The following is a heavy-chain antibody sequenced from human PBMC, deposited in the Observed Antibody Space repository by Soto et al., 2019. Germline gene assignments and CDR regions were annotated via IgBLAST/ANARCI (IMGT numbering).Heavy chain of an antibody. Sequence: GSLRLSCSASGFTISGYAMSWVRQAPGKGLEWVSMIRNSGGDTYYAESVKGRFTISRDSSRNTLYLQMTSLRREDTALYYCAKERDHNSGYPIFDDWGQGTPVTVSS. CDR1: GFTISGYA. CDR3: AKERDHNSGYPIFDD. J-gene: IGHJ4*02. D-gene: IGHD3-22*01. CDR2: IRNSGGDT. V-gene: IGHV3-23*01.